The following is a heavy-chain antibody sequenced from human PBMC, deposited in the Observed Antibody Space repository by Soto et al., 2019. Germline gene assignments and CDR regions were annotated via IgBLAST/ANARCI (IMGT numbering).Heavy chain of an antibody. V-gene: IGHV4-34*01. J-gene: IGHJ5*02. Sequence: SETLSLTCAVYGGSFSGYYWSWIRQPPGKGLERIGEINHSGSTNYNPSLKSRVTISVDTSKNQFSLKLSSVTAADTAVYYCARGSSNANNWFDPWGQGTLVTVSS. CDR2: INHSGST. D-gene: IGHD6-13*01. CDR3: ARGSSNANNWFDP. CDR1: GGSFSGYY.